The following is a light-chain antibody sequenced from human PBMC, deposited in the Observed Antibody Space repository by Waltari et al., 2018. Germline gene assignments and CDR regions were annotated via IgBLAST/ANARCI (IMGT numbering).Light chain of an antibody. CDR2: WAS. CDR1: QSVLYSSNNKNY. Sequence: DIVMTQSPDSLAVSLGRRAPIHCTSSQSVLYSSNNKNYVAWYQQKPGQPPKLLIYWASTRESGVPDRFSGSGSGTDFTLTISSLQAEDVAVYYCQQYYNTPLTFGHGTKVDIK. CDR3: QQYYNTPLT. V-gene: IGKV4-1*01. J-gene: IGKJ3*01.